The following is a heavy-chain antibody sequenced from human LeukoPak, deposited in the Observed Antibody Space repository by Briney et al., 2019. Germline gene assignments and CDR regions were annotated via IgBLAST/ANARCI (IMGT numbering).Heavy chain of an antibody. Sequence: TLSLTCTVSGGSISSGDYYWSWFRQPPGKGLEWIGYIYYSGSTYYNPSLKSRVTISVDTSKNQFSLKLSSVTAADTAVYFCARDDVDTPTFDYWGQGALVTVSS. CDR3: ARDDVDTPTFDY. CDR2: IYYSGST. V-gene: IGHV4-30-4*08. CDR1: GGSISSGDYY. D-gene: IGHD5-18*01. J-gene: IGHJ4*02.